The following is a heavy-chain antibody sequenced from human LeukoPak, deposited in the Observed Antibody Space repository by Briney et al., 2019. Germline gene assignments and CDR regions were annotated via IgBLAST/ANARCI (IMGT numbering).Heavy chain of an antibody. CDR1: GGSISSYY. Sequence: PSETLCLTCTVSGGSISSYYWSWIRQPPGKGLEWIGYIYYSGSTNYNPSLKSRVTISVDTSKNQFSLKLSSVTAADTAVYYCARAPYDSSGYYYPELFDYWGQGTLVTVSS. J-gene: IGHJ4*02. CDR3: ARAPYDSSGYYYPELFDY. V-gene: IGHV4-59*01. D-gene: IGHD3-22*01. CDR2: IYYSGST.